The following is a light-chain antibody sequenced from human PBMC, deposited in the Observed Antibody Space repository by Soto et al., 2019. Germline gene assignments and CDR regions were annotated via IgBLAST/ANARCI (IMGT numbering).Light chain of an antibody. CDR1: QSVSSN. CDR3: QHYNNWPPWT. Sequence: EIVMTQSPAILSVSPGERAALSCRASQSVSSNLAWYQQKPGQAPRLLIYGASTRATGVPARFRGSGSGTDFTLTISALQSEDFAVYYCQHYNNWPPWTFGQ. CDR2: GAS. J-gene: IGKJ1*01. V-gene: IGKV3-15*01.